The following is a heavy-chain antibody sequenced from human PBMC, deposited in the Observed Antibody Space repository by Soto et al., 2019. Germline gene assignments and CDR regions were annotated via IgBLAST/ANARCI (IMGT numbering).Heavy chain of an antibody. J-gene: IGHJ4*02. Sequence: QVQLVQSGAEVKKPGSSVQVSCKASGGTFSSYAISWVRQAPGQGLEWMGGIIPIFGTANYAQKFQGRVTITADESTSTADMELSSLRSEDTAVYYCARVLPLVGATHWGQGTLVTVSS. V-gene: IGHV1-69*01. CDR2: IIPIFGTA. D-gene: IGHD1-26*01. CDR3: ARVLPLVGATH. CDR1: GGTFSSYA.